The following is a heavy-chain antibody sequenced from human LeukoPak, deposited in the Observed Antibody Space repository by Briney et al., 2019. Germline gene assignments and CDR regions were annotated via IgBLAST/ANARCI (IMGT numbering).Heavy chain of an antibody. J-gene: IGHJ4*02. CDR2: TYYRSKWYN. D-gene: IGHD1-26*01. Sequence: PSQTLPLTCAISGDSVSSNSVAWNWIRQSPSRGLEWLGRTYYRSKWYNDYAVSVKGRITVNPDTSKNQFSLQLNSVTPEDTGVYYCTRNKGALLDYWGRGTLVTVSS. V-gene: IGHV6-1*01. CDR3: TRNKGALLDY. CDR1: GDSVSSNSVA.